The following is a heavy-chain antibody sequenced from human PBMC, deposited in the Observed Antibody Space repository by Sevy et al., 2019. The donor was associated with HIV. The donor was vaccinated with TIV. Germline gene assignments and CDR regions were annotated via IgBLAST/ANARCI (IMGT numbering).Heavy chain of an antibody. V-gene: IGHV3-7*01. D-gene: IGHD3-16*01. Sequence: GGSLRLSCAASGFTFGDYWMTWVRQAPGKGLEWVANIKQHGREKYHVDSVKGRFTISRDNAKNSLYLQMNSLRAEDTAVYNCARVFSLGGYDYVWGSSFDYWGQGTLVTVSS. CDR1: GFTFGDYW. J-gene: IGHJ4*02. CDR2: IKQHGREK. CDR3: ARVFSLGGYDYVWGSSFDY.